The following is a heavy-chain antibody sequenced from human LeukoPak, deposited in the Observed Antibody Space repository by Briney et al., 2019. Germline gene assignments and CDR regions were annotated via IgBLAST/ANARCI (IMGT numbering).Heavy chain of an antibody. J-gene: IGHJ4*02. CDR3: ARDRGDPSGWTGGLFDY. V-gene: IGHV4-31*03. CDR2: IYYSGST. Sequence: SETLSLTCTVSGGSISSGGYYWSWIRQHPGKGLEWIGYIYYSGSTYYNPSLKSRVTISVDTSKNQFSLKLSSVTAADTAVYYCARDRGDPSGWTGGLFDYWGQGTLVTVSS. CDR1: GGSISSGGYY. D-gene: IGHD6-19*01.